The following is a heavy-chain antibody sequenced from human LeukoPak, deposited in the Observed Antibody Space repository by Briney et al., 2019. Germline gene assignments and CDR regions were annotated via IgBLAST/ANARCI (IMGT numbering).Heavy chain of an antibody. CDR1: GGSFSGYY. Sequence: PSETLSLTCAVYGGSFSGYYWSWIRQPPGKGLEWIGEINHSGSTNYNPSLKSRVTISVDTSKNQFSLSLSSVTAADTAIYYCAREVITPGDSDGFDLWGQGTMVSVSS. D-gene: IGHD2-2*01. V-gene: IGHV4-34*01. CDR3: AREVITPGDSDGFDL. CDR2: INHSGST. J-gene: IGHJ3*01.